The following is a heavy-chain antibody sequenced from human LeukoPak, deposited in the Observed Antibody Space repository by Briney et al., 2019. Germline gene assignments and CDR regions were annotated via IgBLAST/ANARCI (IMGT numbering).Heavy chain of an antibody. CDR2: IYHSVRT. Sequence: SETLSLTCAVYGGSFSGYYWSWIRQPPGKGLEWIGEIYHSVRTNYNPSLKSRVTMSVDTSKNQFSLKLSSVTAADTAVYYCARDLTGTMDVWGKGTTVTVSS. V-gene: IGHV4-34*01. D-gene: IGHD4-17*01. CDR3: ARDLTGTMDV. J-gene: IGHJ6*03. CDR1: GGSFSGYY.